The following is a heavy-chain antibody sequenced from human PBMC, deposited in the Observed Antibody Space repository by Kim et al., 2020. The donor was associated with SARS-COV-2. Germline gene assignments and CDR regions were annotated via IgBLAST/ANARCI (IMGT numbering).Heavy chain of an antibody. V-gene: IGHV4-39*01. CDR3: ASCSVAASSSDP. CDR2: IYYSGTT. Sequence: SETLSLTCTVSGDSINSSSYYWGWIRQPPGKGLEWIGSIYYSGTTYYNPSLKSRLTISIDTSKNHFSLRLRSVTAADTAVYYCASCSVAASSSDPWGQGTLVTVSS. J-gene: IGHJ5*02. D-gene: IGHD6-19*01. CDR1: GDSINSSSYY.